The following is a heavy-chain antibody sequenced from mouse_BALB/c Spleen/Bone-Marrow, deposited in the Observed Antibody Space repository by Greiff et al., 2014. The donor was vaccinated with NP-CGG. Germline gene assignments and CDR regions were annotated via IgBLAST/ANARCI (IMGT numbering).Heavy chain of an antibody. Sequence: VQLQQSGAELVKPGASVTLSCTASGFNIKDTYIYWVKQRPEQGLEWVGRIDPANGNTKYDPKFQGKATIAADTSSNTAYLQLSSLTSEDTAVYYCSRGYYDYLFALDYWGHGTSVTVSS. V-gene: IGHV14-3*02. CDR1: GFNIKDTY. J-gene: IGHJ4*01. D-gene: IGHD5-5*01. CDR2: IDPANGNT. CDR3: SRGYYDYLFALDY.